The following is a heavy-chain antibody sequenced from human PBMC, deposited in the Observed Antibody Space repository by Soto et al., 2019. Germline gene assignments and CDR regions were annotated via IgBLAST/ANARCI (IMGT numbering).Heavy chain of an antibody. CDR1: RGTFNRYA. CDR2: LVPQFGKP. J-gene: IGHJ4*02. Sequence: QVQLVQSGAEVKKPGSSVKVSCLASRGTFNRYAINWVRQAPGHGLEWLGALVPQFGKPNYAQKFQDRVTIVADESTNTTTMELRGLTSDETAVYYCARQNRDTPMVPFDVWGQGTLGTVSS. CDR3: ARQNRDTPMVPFDV. V-gene: IGHV1-69*01. D-gene: IGHD5-18*01.